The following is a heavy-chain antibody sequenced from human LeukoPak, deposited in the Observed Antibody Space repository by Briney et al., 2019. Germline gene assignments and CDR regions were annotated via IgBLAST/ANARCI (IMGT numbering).Heavy chain of an antibody. D-gene: IGHD3-22*01. CDR1: GGSISSSSYY. Sequence: SETLSLTCTVSGGSISSSSYYWGWIRQPPGKGLEWSGSIYYSGSTYYNPSLKRRVTISVDTSTNQFSLKLSSVPAADTAVYSCARSIVVIMGFAFDYWGQGTLVTVSS. CDR2: IYYSGST. V-gene: IGHV4-39*07. J-gene: IGHJ4*02. CDR3: ARSIVVIMGFAFDY.